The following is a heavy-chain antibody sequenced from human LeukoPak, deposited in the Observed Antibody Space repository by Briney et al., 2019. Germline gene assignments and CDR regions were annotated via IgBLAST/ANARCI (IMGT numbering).Heavy chain of an antibody. V-gene: IGHV1-18*01. CDR3: ARPNNLYSGYGFSNWFDP. CDR1: GYTFTSYG. J-gene: IGHJ5*02. Sequence: ASVNVSCKASGYTFTSYGISWVRQAPGQGLEGMGWISAYNGNTNYAQKLQGRVTMTTDTSTSTAYMELRSLRSDDTAVYYCARPNNLYSGYGFSNWFDPWGQGTLVTVSS. D-gene: IGHD5-12*01. CDR2: ISAYNGNT.